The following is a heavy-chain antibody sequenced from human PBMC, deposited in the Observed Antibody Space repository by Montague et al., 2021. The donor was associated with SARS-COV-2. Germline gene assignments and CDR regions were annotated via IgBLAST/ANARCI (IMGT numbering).Heavy chain of an antibody. V-gene: IGHV3-74*01. J-gene: IGHJ3*01. Sequence: SLRLSCAASGFTFSSFWVHWVRQAPGKGLVWVSRINSDGSSTNYADSVKGRFTISRDNSKNTLYLQMNSLRAEDTAVYYCASLTVAVVGGAFDVWGQGTVVTVSS. D-gene: IGHD6-13*01. CDR1: GFTFSSFW. CDR3: ASLTVAVVGGAFDV. CDR2: INSDGSST.